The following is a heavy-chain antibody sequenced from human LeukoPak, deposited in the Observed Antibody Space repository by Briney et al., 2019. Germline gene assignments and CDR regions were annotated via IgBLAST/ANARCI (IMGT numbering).Heavy chain of an antibody. Sequence: PGGSLRLSCAASGFTFSTYTMNWVRQAPGRGLEWVSSISSTSSHIYYADSVKGRFTISRDNAKNSLYLQMNSLRAGDTAVYYCARDFTNFDYWGQGTLVTVSS. D-gene: IGHD1-1*01. J-gene: IGHJ4*02. CDR3: ARDFTNFDY. CDR1: GFTFSTYT. V-gene: IGHV3-21*01. CDR2: ISSTSSHI.